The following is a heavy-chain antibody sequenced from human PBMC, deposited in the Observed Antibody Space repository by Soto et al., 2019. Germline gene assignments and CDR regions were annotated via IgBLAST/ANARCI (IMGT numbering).Heavy chain of an antibody. J-gene: IGHJ4*02. CDR1: GFTFSSYG. V-gene: IGHV3-30*18. D-gene: IGHD6-19*01. CDR3: AKGSGEQWLVMEGYYFDY. Sequence: GGSLRLSCAASGFTFSSYGMHWVRQAPGKGLEWVAVISYDGSNKYYADSVKGQFTISRDNSKNTLYLQMNGLRAEDTAVYYCAKGSGEQWLVMEGYYFDYWGQGTLVTVSS. CDR2: ISYDGSNK.